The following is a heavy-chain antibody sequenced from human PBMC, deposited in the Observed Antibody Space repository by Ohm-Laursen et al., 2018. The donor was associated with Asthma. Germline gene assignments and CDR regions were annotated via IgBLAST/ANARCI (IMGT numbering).Heavy chain of an antibody. J-gene: IGHJ4*02. Sequence: VSSVKVSCKASGYTFTSYGISWVRQAPGQGLEWMGWISAYNGNTNYAQKLQGRVTMTTDTSTSTAYMELRSLRSDDTAVYYCASLLYYDSSGYYPYWGQGTLVTVSS. V-gene: IGHV1-18*01. CDR1: GYTFTSYG. D-gene: IGHD3-22*01. CDR3: ASLLYYDSSGYYPY. CDR2: ISAYNGNT.